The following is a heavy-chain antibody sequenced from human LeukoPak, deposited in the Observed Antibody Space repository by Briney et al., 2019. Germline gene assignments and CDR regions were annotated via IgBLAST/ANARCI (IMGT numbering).Heavy chain of an antibody. V-gene: IGHV1-8*01. Sequence: ASVKVSCKASGYTFISDDINWVRQATGQGPEWMGWMNPNSGNTGFAQKFQGRVTMTRDTSISTAYMELSSLRSEDTAVHYCARGRNSWYNYWGQGTLVTVSS. CDR1: GYTFISDD. J-gene: IGHJ4*02. D-gene: IGHD6-13*01. CDR2: MNPNSGNT. CDR3: ARGRNSWYNY.